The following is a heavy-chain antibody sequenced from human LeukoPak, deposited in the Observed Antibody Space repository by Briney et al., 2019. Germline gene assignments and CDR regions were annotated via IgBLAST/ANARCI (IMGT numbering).Heavy chain of an antibody. CDR1: GVSISSSNW. D-gene: IGHD2-21*02. Sequence: SETLSLTCAVSGVSISSSNWWSWVRQPPGKGLEWIGEIYHSGSTNYNPSLKSRVTISVDKSNNQFSLKLSSVTAADTAVYYCARSPVVTASWDAFDIWGQGTMVTVSS. J-gene: IGHJ3*02. V-gene: IGHV4-4*02. CDR3: ARSPVVTASWDAFDI. CDR2: IYHSGST.